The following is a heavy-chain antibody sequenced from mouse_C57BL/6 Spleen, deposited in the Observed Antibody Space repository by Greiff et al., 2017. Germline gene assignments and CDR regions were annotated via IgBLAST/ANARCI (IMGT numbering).Heavy chain of an antibody. V-gene: IGHV1-61*01. CDR2: IYPSDSAT. CDR3: ARYSGYFDY. J-gene: IGHJ2*01. CDR1: GYTFTSYW. Sequence: QVQLQQPGAELVRPGSSVKLSCKASGYTFTSYWMDWVKQRPGQGLEWIGNIYPSDSATHYNQKFKDKATLTVDKSSSTAYLQLSSLTSEDSAVYYCARYSGYFDYWGQGTTLTVSS.